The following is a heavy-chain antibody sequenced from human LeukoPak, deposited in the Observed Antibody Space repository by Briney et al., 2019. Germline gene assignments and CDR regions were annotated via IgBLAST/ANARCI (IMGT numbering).Heavy chain of an antibody. D-gene: IGHD1-7*01. CDR1: GLTFGAYA. J-gene: IGHJ4*02. Sequence: GGSLRLSCTASGLTFGAYAMSWVRQAPGKGLEWVGFIRSKAYGGTTEYVASVKGRFTISRDDSKSIAYLQMNSLKTEDTAVYYCIAEGTTDYLGQGSLVTVSS. CDR3: IAEGTTDY. V-gene: IGHV3-49*04. CDR2: IRSKAYGGTT.